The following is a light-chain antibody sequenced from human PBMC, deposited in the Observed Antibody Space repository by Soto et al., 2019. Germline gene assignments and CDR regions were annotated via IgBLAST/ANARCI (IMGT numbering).Light chain of an antibody. CDR2: DAS. CDR3: QQRSKWRT. J-gene: IGKJ1*01. Sequence: EIVRTQSPATLSVSPGERATLSCRASQSVSINLAWYQQKPGQAPRLLIYDASKRATGIPARFSGSGFGTDYTLTISSLEPEDFAVYYCQQRSKWRTFGQGTKVDIK. CDR1: QSVSIN. V-gene: IGKV3-11*01.